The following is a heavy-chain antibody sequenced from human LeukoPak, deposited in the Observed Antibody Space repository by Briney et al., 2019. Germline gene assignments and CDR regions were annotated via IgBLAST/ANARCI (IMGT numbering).Heavy chain of an antibody. V-gene: IGHV3-74*01. Sequence: GESLRLSCAASGFTFSSYWMHWVRQAPGKGLVWVSRINSDGRSTSYADSVKGRFTISRDNAKNTLYLQMNSLRAEDTAVYYCARGAVRHSYGLLSFWGQGPLVTVS. CDR1: GFTFSSYW. D-gene: IGHD5-18*01. J-gene: IGHJ4*02. CDR2: INSDGRST. CDR3: ARGAVRHSYGLLSF.